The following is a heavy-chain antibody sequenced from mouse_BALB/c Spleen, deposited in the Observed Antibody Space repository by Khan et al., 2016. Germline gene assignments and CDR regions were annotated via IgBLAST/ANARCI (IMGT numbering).Heavy chain of an antibody. CDR3: ASTLVADFDY. CDR1: GFNIKDTY. CDR2: IDPANGNT. V-gene: IGHV14-3*02. D-gene: IGHD1-1*01. J-gene: IGHJ2*01. Sequence: VQLQQPGAELVKPGASVKLSCTASGFNIKDTYMHWVKQRPEQGLEWIGRIDPANGNTKYDPKFQGRATITADTSSNTAYLQLSSLPSEDTAAYYCASTLVADFDYWGEGTTLTVSA.